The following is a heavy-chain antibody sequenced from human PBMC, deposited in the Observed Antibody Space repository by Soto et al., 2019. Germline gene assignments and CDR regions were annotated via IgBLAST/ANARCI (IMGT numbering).Heavy chain of an antibody. J-gene: IGHJ2*01. V-gene: IGHV3-33*06. CDR2: IWYDGSNK. CDR3: AKRTPGWYFDL. Sequence: GGSLRLSCAASGLTFSSYGMHWVRQAPGKGLEWVAVIWYDGSNKYYADSVKGRFTISRDNSKNTLYLQMNSLRAEDTAVYYCAKRTPGWYFDLWGRGTLVTVSS. CDR1: GLTFSSYG.